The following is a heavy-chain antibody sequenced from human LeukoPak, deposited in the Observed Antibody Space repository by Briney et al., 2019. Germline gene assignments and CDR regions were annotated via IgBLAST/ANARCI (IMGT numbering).Heavy chain of an antibody. CDR1: GYTFTSYD. V-gene: IGHV1-8*01. J-gene: IGHJ3*02. D-gene: IGHD3-22*01. Sequence: ASVKVSCKASGYTFTSYDINWVRQATGQGLEWMGWMNPNSGNTGYAQKFQGRVTMTRNTSISTAYMELSSLRSEDTAVYYCAIMGFPYDDSSGYYWDAFGIWGQGTMVTVSS. CDR2: MNPNSGNT. CDR3: AIMGFPYDDSSGYYWDAFGI.